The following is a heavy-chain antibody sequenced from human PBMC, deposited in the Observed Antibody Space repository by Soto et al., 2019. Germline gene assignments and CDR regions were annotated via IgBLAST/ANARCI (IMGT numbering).Heavy chain of an antibody. CDR2: IYYSGST. D-gene: IGHD1-1*01. V-gene: IGHV4-39*01. Sequence: SETLSLTCTVSGGSISSSSYYWGWIRQPPGKGLEWIGSIYYSGSTYYNPSLKSRVTISVDTSKNQFSLKLSSVTAADTAVYYCARRWTTGTTFGWFDPWGQGTLVTVSS. J-gene: IGHJ5*02. CDR3: ARRWTTGTTFGWFDP. CDR1: GGSISSSSYY.